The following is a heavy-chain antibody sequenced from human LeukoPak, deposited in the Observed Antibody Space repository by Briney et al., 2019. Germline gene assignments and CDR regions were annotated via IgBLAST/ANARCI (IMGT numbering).Heavy chain of an antibody. CDR3: ARGLLEIEVAGI. V-gene: IGHV1-8*01. D-gene: IGHD6-19*01. CDR2: MNPNSGNT. J-gene: IGHJ4*02. CDR1: GYTFTSYG. Sequence: ASVKVSCKASGYTFTSYGINWVRQATGQGLEWMGWMNPNSGNTGYAQKFQGRITMTRNTSISTAYMELSSLRSEDTAVYYCARGLLEIEVAGIWGQGTLVTVSS.